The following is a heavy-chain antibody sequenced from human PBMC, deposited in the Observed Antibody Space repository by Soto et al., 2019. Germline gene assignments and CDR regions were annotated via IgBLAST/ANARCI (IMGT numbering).Heavy chain of an antibody. J-gene: IGHJ4*02. V-gene: IGHV4-4*02. CDR3: ARSSIEPRVFMYPFDS. CDR2: SFHTGNT. CDR1: GDSISSSRW. D-gene: IGHD6-6*01. Sequence: PSETLSLTCDVSGDSISSSRWWTWVRQPPGKGLEWIGDSFHTGNTNYNPSLKSRVTISVDKSKNQFSLKLTSVTAADTAVYYCARSSIEPRVFMYPFDSWGQGTLVTVSS.